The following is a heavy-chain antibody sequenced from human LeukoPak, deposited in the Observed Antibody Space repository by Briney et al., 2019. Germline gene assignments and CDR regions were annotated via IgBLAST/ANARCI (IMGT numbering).Heavy chain of an antibody. CDR3: ARGSGWYFP. CDR1: GFTFSNYW. Sequence: GGSLRLSCAASGFTFSNYWMSWVRQAPGRGQEWVANIKQDGSENYYVDSVKGRFTISRDNAKNSLYLQMNSLRAEDTAVYYCARGSGWYFPWGQGTLVTVSS. J-gene: IGHJ5*02. CDR2: IKQDGSEN. D-gene: IGHD6-19*01. V-gene: IGHV3-7*01.